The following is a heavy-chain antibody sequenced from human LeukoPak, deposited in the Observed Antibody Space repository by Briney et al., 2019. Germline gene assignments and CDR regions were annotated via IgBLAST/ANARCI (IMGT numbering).Heavy chain of an antibody. J-gene: IGHJ6*02. Sequence: GGSLRLSCAASGFTFSSHAMSWVRQAPGKGLEWVSAISGSGDATYYADSVKGRFTISRDNSKNTLYLQMNSLTAEDTAVYYCAKREAPGDYYYYYGMDVWGQGTTVTVSS. CDR1: GFTFSSHA. D-gene: IGHD6-13*01. CDR3: AKREAPGDYYYYYGMDV. V-gene: IGHV3-23*01. CDR2: ISGSGDAT.